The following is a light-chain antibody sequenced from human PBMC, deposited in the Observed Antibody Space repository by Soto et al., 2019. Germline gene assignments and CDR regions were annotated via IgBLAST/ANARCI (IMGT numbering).Light chain of an antibody. CDR2: EVR. Sequence: QSALTQPGSVSGSPGQSITISCSGTSRDVGAYNLVSWYQQRPGKVPKLLIYEVRNRPSGLSYRFSGSKSGNTASLTISSLLPEDEADYFCSSYTSSSTVVFGGGTKLTVL. V-gene: IGLV2-14*01. J-gene: IGLJ2*01. CDR3: SSYTSSSTVV. CDR1: SRDVGAYNL.